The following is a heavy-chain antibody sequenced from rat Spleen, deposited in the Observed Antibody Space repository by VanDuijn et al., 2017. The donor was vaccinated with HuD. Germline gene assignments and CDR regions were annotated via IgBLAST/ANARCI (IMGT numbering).Heavy chain of an antibody. J-gene: IGHJ2*01. CDR1: GFNFNDYW. CDR2: ITNTGRST. Sequence: EVILVESGGGLVQPGRSLKLSCAASGFNFNDYWMGWVRQAPGKGLEWVASITNTGRSTYYPDSVRGRFAISRDTAENTLYLQMSSLRSEDTATYYCVRSVFDYWGQGVMVTVSS. V-gene: IGHV5-31*01. CDR3: VRSVFDY.